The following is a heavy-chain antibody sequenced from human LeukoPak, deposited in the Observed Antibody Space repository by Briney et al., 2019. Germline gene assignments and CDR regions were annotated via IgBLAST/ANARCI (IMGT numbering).Heavy chain of an antibody. CDR3: ARNQYDSRGYYGTEPFDY. J-gene: IGHJ4*02. CDR1: GYSFTSYW. D-gene: IGHD3-22*01. Sequence: LGESLKISCKGSGYSFTSYWIGWVRQMPGKGLEWMGIIYPGDSDTRYSPSFQGQVTISADKSISTAYLHWSSLKASDAAMYYCARNQYDSRGYYGTEPFDYWGQGTLVTVSS. CDR2: IYPGDSDT. V-gene: IGHV5-51*01.